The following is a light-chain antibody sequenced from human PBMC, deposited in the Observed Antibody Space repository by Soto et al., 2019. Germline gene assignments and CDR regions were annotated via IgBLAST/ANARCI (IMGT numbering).Light chain of an antibody. Sequence: DIVLTQSPATLSLSPGNRVTLSCRANERISHSLAWYQQRPGQAPRILIYDASFRATGIPERFSDSGSGTDFTLSISSLEPEDFAVYYCQLSQQRSSWPPIAFGQGTRLDLK. CDR2: DAS. V-gene: IGKV3-11*01. J-gene: IGKJ5*01. CDR1: ERISHS. CDR3: QLSQQRSSWPPIA.